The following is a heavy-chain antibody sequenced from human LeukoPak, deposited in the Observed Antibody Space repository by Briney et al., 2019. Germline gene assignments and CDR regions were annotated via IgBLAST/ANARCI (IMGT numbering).Heavy chain of an antibody. CDR2: IYPGDSDV. D-gene: IGHD2-21*01. CDR3: ARHFIVVVTSSLRIGTYSYYMDV. Sequence: GESLKISCKGSGYNFTTYWVGWVRQMPGKGLEWMGTIYPGDSDVRYSPSFQGQVTISVDRSISTAYLQWNSLKASDTAIYYCARHFIVVVTSSLRIGTYSYYMDVWGKGPTVTVSS. J-gene: IGHJ6*03. CDR1: GYNFTTYW. V-gene: IGHV5-51*01.